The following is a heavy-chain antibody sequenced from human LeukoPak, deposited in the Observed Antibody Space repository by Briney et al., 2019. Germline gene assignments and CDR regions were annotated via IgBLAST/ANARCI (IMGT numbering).Heavy chain of an antibody. J-gene: IGHJ4*02. CDR2: ISYDGSNK. D-gene: IGHD3-9*01. CDR1: GFTFSSYA. CDR3: ARGTDILTGYYSVSYFDY. Sequence: QPGRSLRLCCAASGFTFSSYAMHWVRQATGKGLEWVVVISYDGSNKYYADSVKGRFTISRDNSKNTLYLQMNSLRAEDTAVYYCARGTDILTGYYSVSYFDYWGQGTLVTVSS. V-gene: IGHV3-30*04.